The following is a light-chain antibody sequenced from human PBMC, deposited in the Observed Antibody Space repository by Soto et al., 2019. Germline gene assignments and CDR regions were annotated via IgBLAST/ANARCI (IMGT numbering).Light chain of an antibody. CDR2: ATS. Sequence: DIQMNQSPSSVSASVGDTVTITCRASHGISSWLSWYQHKPGKAPKFLIYATSSLQSGVPSRFSGWGSQPDFTLTISSLQPEDCATYLCQQANSFPFTFGPRTKVDI. J-gene: IGKJ3*01. V-gene: IGKV1-12*02. CDR1: HGISSW. CDR3: QQANSFPFT.